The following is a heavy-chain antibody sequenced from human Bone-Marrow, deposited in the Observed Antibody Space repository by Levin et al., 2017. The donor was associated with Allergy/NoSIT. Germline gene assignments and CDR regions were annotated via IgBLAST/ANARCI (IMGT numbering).Heavy chain of an antibody. CDR2: LHHSGNT. CDR3: ASHRVTGAEGKDAFDM. J-gene: IGHJ3*02. D-gene: IGHD2-8*02. V-gene: IGHV4-59*02. Sequence: SETLSLTCSVSSGSVSHYFWSWIRQPPGKALEWIGYLHHSGNTYYNPSLKSRVTTSVDTSKNQFSLNLTSVTAADTAMYYCASHRVTGAEGKDAFDMWGQGTLVTVSS. CDR1: SGSVSHYF.